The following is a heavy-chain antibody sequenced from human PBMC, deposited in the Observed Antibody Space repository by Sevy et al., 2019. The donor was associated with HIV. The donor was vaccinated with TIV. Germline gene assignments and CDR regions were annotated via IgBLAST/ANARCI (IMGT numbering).Heavy chain of an antibody. CDR2: ISAYNGNT. CDR3: ARDRELGYCSGGSCWGQGYYGMDV. Sequence: ASVKVSCKASGYTFTSYGIGWVRQAPGQGLEWMGWISAYNGNTNYAQKLQGRVTMTTDTSTSTAYMELRSLRSDDTAVYYCARDRELGYCSGGSCWGQGYYGMDVWGQGTTVTVSS. D-gene: IGHD2-15*01. CDR1: GYTFTSYG. J-gene: IGHJ6*02. V-gene: IGHV1-18*01.